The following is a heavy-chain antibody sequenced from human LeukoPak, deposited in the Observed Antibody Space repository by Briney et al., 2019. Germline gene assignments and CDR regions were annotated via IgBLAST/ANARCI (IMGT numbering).Heavy chain of an antibody. Sequence: PGGSLRLSCAASGFTVSSNYMSWVRQAPGKGLEWVSVIYSGGSTYYADSVKGRFTISRDNSKNTLYLQMNSLRAEDTAVYYCARRGGRIAVAGFYWFDPWGQGTLVTVSS. CDR1: GFTVSSNY. D-gene: IGHD6-19*01. V-gene: IGHV3-53*01. CDR3: ARRGGRIAVAGFYWFDP. CDR2: IYSGGST. J-gene: IGHJ5*02.